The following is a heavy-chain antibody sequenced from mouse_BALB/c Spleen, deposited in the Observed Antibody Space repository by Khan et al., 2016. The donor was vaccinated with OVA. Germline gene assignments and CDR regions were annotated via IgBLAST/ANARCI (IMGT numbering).Heavy chain of an antibody. CDR1: GYSITNGYF. CDR2: IRYDGNT. J-gene: IGHJ3*01. CDR3: ARGGSSGPAWFTY. D-gene: IGHD3-1*01. V-gene: IGHV3-6*02. Sequence: QLKESGPGLVKPSQSLSLTCSVTGYSITNGYFWNWIRQFPGNNLEWMGYIRYDGNTNYNPSLKNRISITRDTSKNQFFLNLNSVTPEDTATYDCARGGSSGPAWFTYWGQGTLVTVSA.